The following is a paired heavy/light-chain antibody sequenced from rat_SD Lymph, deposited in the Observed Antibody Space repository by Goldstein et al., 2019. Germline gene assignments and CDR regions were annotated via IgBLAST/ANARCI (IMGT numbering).Light chain of an antibody. V-gene: IGKV1S28*01. CDR1: QSLVHSNGNTY. J-gene: IGKJ1*01. CDR2: QVS. Sequence: DVVLTQTPVSLLISLGGQASISCRSSQSLVHSNGNTYLHWYLQKPGQSPQLLIYQVSNRFSGIPDRFSGSGSGTDFTLKISRVEPEDLGVYYCLQRTHNPRTFGGGTKLELK. CDR3: LQRTHNPRT.
Heavy chain of an antibody. CDR1: GFTFNNYW. J-gene: IGHJ3*01. V-gene: IGHV5-31*01. Sequence: EVQLVESGGGLVQPGRSLKLSCVASGFTFNNYWMTWIRQAPGKGLEWVASITNTGGSTYYPDSVKGRFTISRDNAKSTLYLQMNSLRSEDTATYYCTRDQGAASFAYWGQGTLVTVSS. D-gene: IGHD1-2*01. CDR2: ITNTGGST. CDR3: TRDQGAASFAY.